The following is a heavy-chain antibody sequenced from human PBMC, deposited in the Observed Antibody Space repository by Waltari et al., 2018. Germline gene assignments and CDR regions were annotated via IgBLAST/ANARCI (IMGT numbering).Heavy chain of an antibody. J-gene: IGHJ6*03. D-gene: IGHD1-7*01. CDR2: IYYSGST. Sequence: QLQLQESGPGLVKPSEPLSLTCTVSGGSISSSSYYWGWIRQPPGTGLEWIGSIYYSGSTYYNPSLKSRVTISVDTSKNQFSLKLSSVTAADTAVYYCARDITGTTTALWYYYYYMDVWGKGTTVTISS. CDR1: GGSISSSSYY. CDR3: ARDITGTTTALWYYYYYMDV. V-gene: IGHV4-39*07.